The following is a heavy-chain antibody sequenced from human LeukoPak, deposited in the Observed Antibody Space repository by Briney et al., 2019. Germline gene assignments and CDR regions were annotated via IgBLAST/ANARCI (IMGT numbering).Heavy chain of an antibody. Sequence: GGSLRLSCAASGFTFSTYEFNWVRQAPGKGLEWVSAVSSTGGTTYYADSVKGRFTISRDNSKNTLFLQMNSLGAEDTAVYYCAKNGDRGAFCSGGTCYPYYYYYMDVWGKGTTVIISS. J-gene: IGHJ6*03. V-gene: IGHV3-23*01. D-gene: IGHD2-15*01. CDR3: AKNGDRGAFCSGGTCYPYYYYYMDV. CDR1: GFTFSTYE. CDR2: VSSTGGTT.